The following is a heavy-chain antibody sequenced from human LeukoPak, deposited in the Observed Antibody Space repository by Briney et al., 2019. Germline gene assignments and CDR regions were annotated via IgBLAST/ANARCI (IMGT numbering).Heavy chain of an antibody. Sequence: ASVTVSCKASGYTFTSYGISWVRQAPGQGLEWMGWVSAYNGNTNYAQKLQGRVTMTTDTSTSTAYMELRSLRSDDTAVYYCASSSSPYYFDYWGQGTLVTVSS. CDR3: ASSSSPYYFDY. D-gene: IGHD6-6*01. J-gene: IGHJ4*02. CDR2: VSAYNGNT. CDR1: GYTFTSYG. V-gene: IGHV1-18*01.